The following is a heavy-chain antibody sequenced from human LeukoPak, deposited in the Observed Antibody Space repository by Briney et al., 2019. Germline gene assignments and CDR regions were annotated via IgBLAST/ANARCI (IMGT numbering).Heavy chain of an antibody. CDR3: ARDLITMVRGVISYGMDV. V-gene: IGHV3-33*01. J-gene: IGHJ6*02. CDR1: GFTFSSYG. CDR2: IWYDGSNK. D-gene: IGHD3-10*01. Sequence: GRSLRLSCAASGFTFSSYGMHWVRQAPGKGLEWVAVIWYDGSNKYYADSVKGRFTISRDNSKNTLYLQMNSLRAEDTAVYYCARDLITMVRGVISYGMDVWGQGTTVTVSS.